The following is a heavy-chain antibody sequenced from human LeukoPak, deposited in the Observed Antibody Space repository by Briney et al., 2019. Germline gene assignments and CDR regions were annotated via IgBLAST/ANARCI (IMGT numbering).Heavy chain of an antibody. Sequence: GESLKISCKGSGYNFANYWIGWVRQMPGKGVEWMAIISPQNSDTRYSPSFQGQVTISADKSINTVYLQWSSLQASDTAMYHCAREEQSGSSWFAYWGQGTLVTVSS. CDR2: ISPQNSDT. D-gene: IGHD6-13*01. V-gene: IGHV5-51*01. CDR1: GYNFANYW. CDR3: AREEQSGSSWFAY. J-gene: IGHJ4*02.